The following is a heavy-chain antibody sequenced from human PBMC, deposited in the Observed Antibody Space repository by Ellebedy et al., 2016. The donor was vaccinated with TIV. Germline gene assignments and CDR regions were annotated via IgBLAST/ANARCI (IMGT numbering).Heavy chain of an antibody. CDR2: IYHSGST. V-gene: IGHV4-30-2*01. CDR3: ARGGSGRQGYFDL. Sequence: SETLSLTXAVSGGSISSGGYSWSWIRQPPGKGLEWIGYIYHSGSTYYNPSLKSRVTISVDRSKNQFSLKLSSVTAADTAVYYCARGGSGRQGYFDLWGRGTLVTVSS. D-gene: IGHD2-15*01. J-gene: IGHJ2*01. CDR1: GGSISSGGYS.